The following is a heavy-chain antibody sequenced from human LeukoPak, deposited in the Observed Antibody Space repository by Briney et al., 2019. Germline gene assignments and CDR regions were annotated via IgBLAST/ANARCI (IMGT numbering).Heavy chain of an antibody. J-gene: IGHJ5*02. CDR2: INHSGST. Sequence: PSETLSLTCAVYGGSFSGYYWSWIRQPPGKGLEWIGEINHSGSTNYNPSLKSRVTISVDTSKNQFSLKLSSVTAADTAVYYCARDSPQLCPPNWFDPWGQGTLVTVSS. D-gene: IGHD5-18*01. CDR3: ARDSPQLCPPNWFDP. CDR1: GGSFSGYY. V-gene: IGHV4-34*01.